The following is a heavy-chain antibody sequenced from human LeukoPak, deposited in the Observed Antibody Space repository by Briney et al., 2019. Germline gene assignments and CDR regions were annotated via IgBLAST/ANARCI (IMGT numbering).Heavy chain of an antibody. J-gene: IGHJ4*02. CDR3: AKLLAVTNSYYFNY. CDR2: ISGSGGST. Sequence: GGSLRLSCAASGFTFSSYAMSWVRQAPGKGLEWVSAISGSGGSTYYADSVKGRFTISRDNSKDTLFLQMNSLRAEDTAVYYCAKLLAVTNSYYFNYWGQGTLVTVSS. D-gene: IGHD6-19*01. V-gene: IGHV3-23*01. CDR1: GFTFSSYA.